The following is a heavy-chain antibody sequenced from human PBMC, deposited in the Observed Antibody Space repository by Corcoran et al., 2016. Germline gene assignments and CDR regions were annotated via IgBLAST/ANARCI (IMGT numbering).Heavy chain of an antibody. D-gene: IGHD3-22*01. J-gene: IGHJ4*02. CDR2: IYSGGST. V-gene: IGHV3-53*01. CDR3: AREGGNYYDSSGPLDY. CDR1: GFTVSSNY. Sequence: DVQLVESGGGLIQPGGSLRLSCAASGFTVSSNYMSWVRQAPGKGLEWVSVIYSGGSTYYADSVKGRFTISRDNSKNTRYLQMNSLRAEDTAVYYCAREGGNYYDSSGPLDYWGQGTLVTVSS.